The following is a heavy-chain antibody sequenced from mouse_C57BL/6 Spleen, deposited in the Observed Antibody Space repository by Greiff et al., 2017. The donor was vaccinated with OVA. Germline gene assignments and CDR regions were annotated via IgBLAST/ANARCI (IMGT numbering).Heavy chain of an antibody. CDR2: ISYYGSN. CDR1: GYSITSGYY. Sequence: EVKLLESGPGLVKPSQSLSLTCSVTGYSITSGYYWNWIRQFPGNKLEWMGYISYYGSNNYNPSLKNRISITRDTSKNQFFLKLNSVTTEDTATYYCARDSSGLYFDYWGQGTTLTVSS. V-gene: IGHV3-6*01. J-gene: IGHJ2*01. D-gene: IGHD3-2*02. CDR3: ARDSSGLYFDY.